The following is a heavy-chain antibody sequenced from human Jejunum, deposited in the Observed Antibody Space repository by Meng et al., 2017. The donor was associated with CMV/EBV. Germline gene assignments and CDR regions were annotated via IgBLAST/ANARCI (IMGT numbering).Heavy chain of an antibody. D-gene: IGHD3-10*01. J-gene: IGHJ4*02. CDR3: ANIPMVSTGSYYFDY. Sequence: EVHLLESGGGLVQPGGSLRLSCAASGFTFSSYDMSWVRQAPGKGLEWVSAISSSADDTYYADSVKGRFTISRDNSKNTLYVQMNSLRVEDTAVYYCANIPMVSTGSYYFDYWGQGTLVTVSS. CDR2: ISSSADDT. CDR1: GFTFSSYD. V-gene: IGHV3-23*01.